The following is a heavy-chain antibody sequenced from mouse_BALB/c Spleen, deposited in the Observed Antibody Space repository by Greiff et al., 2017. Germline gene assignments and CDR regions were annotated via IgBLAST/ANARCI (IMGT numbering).Heavy chain of an antibody. CDR3: ARHRGTGYFDY. V-gene: IGHV5-12-2*01. J-gene: IGHJ2*01. CDR1: GFTFSSYT. D-gene: IGHD3-3*01. CDR2: ISNGGGST. Sequence: EVKLVESGGGLVRPGGSLKLSCAASGFTFSSYTMSWVRQTPEKRLEWVAYISNGGGSTYYPDTVKGRFTISRDNAKNTLYLQMSSLKSEDTAMYYCARHRGTGYFDYWGQGTTLTVSS.